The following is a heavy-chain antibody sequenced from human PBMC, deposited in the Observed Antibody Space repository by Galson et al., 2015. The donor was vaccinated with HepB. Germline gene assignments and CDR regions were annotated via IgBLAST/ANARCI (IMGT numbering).Heavy chain of an antibody. V-gene: IGHV2-5*02. D-gene: IGHD3-10*01. J-gene: IGHJ5*02. Sequence: TFSGFLLSTSGVGVGWIRQPPGKALAWLALIYWDDDKLYSPSLKSRLTITKDTSKNQVVLTMTNMDPVDTAAYYCAHSPDGSGSHNWFDPWGQGTLVTVSS. CDR1: GFLLSTSGVG. CDR3: AHSPDGSGSHNWFDP. CDR2: IYWDDDK.